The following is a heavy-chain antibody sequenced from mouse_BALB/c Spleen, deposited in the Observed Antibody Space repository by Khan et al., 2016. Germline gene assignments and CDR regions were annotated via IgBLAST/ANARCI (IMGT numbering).Heavy chain of an antibody. J-gene: IGHJ3*01. CDR3: ARFITTATFAY. D-gene: IGHD1-2*01. V-gene: IGHV1-7*01. CDR1: GYTFTSYW. Sequence: QVQLMESGAELAKPGASVKMSCKASGYTFTSYWMHWVKQRPGQGLEWIGYINPSTGYTEYNQKFKDKATLTADKSSSTAYMQLSSLTSEDSAVYYCARFITTATFAYCGQGTLVPVSA. CDR2: INPSTGYT.